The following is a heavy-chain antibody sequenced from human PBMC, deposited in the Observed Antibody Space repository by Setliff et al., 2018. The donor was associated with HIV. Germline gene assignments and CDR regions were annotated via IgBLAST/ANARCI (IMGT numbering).Heavy chain of an antibody. D-gene: IGHD1-1*01. J-gene: IGHJ4*02. V-gene: IGHV4-34*01. CDR1: GGSFSGHY. CDR3: ARTRALQSDNWSPFDK. CDR2: ISDSGSI. Sequence: LSLTCAVYGGSFSGHYWSWIRQSPRLGLEWIGDISDSGSITYNPSLKSRVAISVDTSKNQFSLKLLSVTAADTAVYFCARTRALQSDNWSPFDKWGQGRLVTVSS.